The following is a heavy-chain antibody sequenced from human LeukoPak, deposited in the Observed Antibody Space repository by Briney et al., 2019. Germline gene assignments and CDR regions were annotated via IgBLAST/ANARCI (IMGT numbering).Heavy chain of an antibody. V-gene: IGHV4-59*08. CDR3: ASLSIAAPRHY. Sequence: SETLSLTCTVSGGSISNYYWSWIRQPPGKGLEWIGYIYYSGSTYYNPSLKSRVTISVDTSKNQFSLKLSSVTAADTAVYYCASLSIAAPRHYWGQGTLVTVSS. D-gene: IGHD6-6*01. CDR1: GGSISNYY. J-gene: IGHJ4*02. CDR2: IYYSGST.